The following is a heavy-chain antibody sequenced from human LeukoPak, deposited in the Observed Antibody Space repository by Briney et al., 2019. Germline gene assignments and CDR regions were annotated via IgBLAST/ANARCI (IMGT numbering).Heavy chain of an antibody. D-gene: IGHD3-22*01. J-gene: IGHJ4*02. Sequence: SGGSLRLSCAASGFTVSSNYMSWVRQAPGKGLEWVSVIYSGGSTYYADSVKGRLTISRDNSKNTLYLQMNSLRAEDTAVYYCARGYYDSSGYYGFDYWGQGTLVTISS. CDR2: IYSGGST. CDR3: ARGYYDSSGYYGFDY. V-gene: IGHV3-66*02. CDR1: GFTVSSNY.